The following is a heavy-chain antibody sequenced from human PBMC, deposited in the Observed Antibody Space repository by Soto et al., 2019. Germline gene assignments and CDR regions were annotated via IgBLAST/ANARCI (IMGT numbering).Heavy chain of an antibody. D-gene: IGHD1-26*01. Sequence: EVQLLESGGGLVQPGGSLRLSCVASGFTFSSYAMRWVRQAPGKGLEWVSAISGSGGSMYYADSVKGRFTISRDNSKNTLYLQMNSLRAEDTAVYYCARRGSGSYYDYWGQGTLVTVSS. CDR2: ISGSGGSM. J-gene: IGHJ4*02. CDR3: ARRGSGSYYDY. CDR1: GFTFSSYA. V-gene: IGHV3-23*01.